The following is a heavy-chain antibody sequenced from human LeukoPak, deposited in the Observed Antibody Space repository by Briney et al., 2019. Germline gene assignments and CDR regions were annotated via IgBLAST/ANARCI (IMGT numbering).Heavy chain of an antibody. Sequence: PGGSLRLSCAASGFTFSHYGMHWVRQAPGKGLEWVAFIRYDGSNKYYVDSVKGRFIISRDNSNNTLDLQMNSLRGDDTAVYYCARELWFGGLPYYYNYYMDVWGKGTTVTISS. CDR1: GFTFSHYG. J-gene: IGHJ6*03. CDR2: IRYDGSNK. CDR3: ARELWFGGLPYYYNYYMDV. D-gene: IGHD3-10*01. V-gene: IGHV3-30*02.